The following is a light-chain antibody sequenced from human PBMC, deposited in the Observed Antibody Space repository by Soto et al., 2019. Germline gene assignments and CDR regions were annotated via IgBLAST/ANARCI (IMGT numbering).Light chain of an antibody. J-gene: IGKJ1*01. CDR2: KAS. Sequence: FQMSQSPSTLTGSVRDRDTNTCRASQTISSWLASDQQAPRKAPKLLLYKASTLESGVPSRFRGSGSVTEITLTLSRLQTHDIATHYCQHCKSNSHTFGQGTKVDIK. CDR3: QHCKSNSHT. V-gene: IGKV1-5*03. CDR1: QTISSW.